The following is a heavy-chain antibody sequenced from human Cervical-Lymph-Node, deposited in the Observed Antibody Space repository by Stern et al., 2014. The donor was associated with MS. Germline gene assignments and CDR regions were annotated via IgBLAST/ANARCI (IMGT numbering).Heavy chain of an antibody. CDR1: GYGFTDYW. J-gene: IGHJ4*02. CDR2: IYPGDPGT. D-gene: IGHD3-10*01. CDR3: ARKTGGFDR. Sequence: MQLVESGAEVKKPGESLRISCRGSGYGFTDYWIGWGRQVPGRGPEGMGTIYPGDPGTRYSPSFQGQGTIPADQSITTAYPQRRSLKASDTAIYYCARKTGGFDRWGQGTLVTVSS. V-gene: IGHV5-51*03.